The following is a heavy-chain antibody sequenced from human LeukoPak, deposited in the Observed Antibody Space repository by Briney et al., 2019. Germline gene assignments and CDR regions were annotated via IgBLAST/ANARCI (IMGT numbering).Heavy chain of an antibody. J-gene: IGHJ5*02. V-gene: IGHV3-48*04. CDR1: GFTFSSYG. D-gene: IGHD1-26*01. CDR2: VTSSGGTT. CDR3: AREGGSKNWFDP. Sequence: PGGSLRLSCAASGFTFSSYGMHWVRQAPGKGLEWISYVTSSGGTTYYADSVKGRFTISRDNAKNSLYLQMNSLRAEDTAVYYCAREGGSKNWFDPWGQGTLVTVSS.